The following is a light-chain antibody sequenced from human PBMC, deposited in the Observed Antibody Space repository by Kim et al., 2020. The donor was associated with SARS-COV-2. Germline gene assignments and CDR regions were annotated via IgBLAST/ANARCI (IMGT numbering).Light chain of an antibody. J-gene: IGKJ4*01. CDR1: QNVSSY. CDR3: QHRKNWPVT. CDR2: GVS. Sequence: VSPGDRATLSGRASQNVSSYLAWYQQKPGQPPRLLLYGVSNRATGIPARFSGTGSGTDFTLTISSLEPEDFAVYYCQHRKNWPVTFGGGTKVDIK. V-gene: IGKV3-11*01.